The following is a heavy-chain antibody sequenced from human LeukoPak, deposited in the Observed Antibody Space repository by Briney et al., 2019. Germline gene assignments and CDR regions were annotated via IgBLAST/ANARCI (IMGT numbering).Heavy chain of an antibody. CDR2: INPNSGGT. V-gene: IGHV1-2*02. Sequence: ASVKVSCKASGYTFTGYYMHWVRQAPGQGLEWMGWINPNSGGTNYAQKFQGRVTMTRDTSISTAYMELSRLRSDDTAVYYCARCPIFGSEAFDIWGQGTMVTVSS. CDR1: GYTFTGYY. D-gene: IGHD3-3*01. J-gene: IGHJ3*02. CDR3: ARCPIFGSEAFDI.